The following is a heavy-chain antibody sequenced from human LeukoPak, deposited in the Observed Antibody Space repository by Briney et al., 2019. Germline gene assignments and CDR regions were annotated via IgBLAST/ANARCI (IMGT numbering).Heavy chain of an antibody. D-gene: IGHD3-10*01. Sequence: SVKVSCKASGYTFTSYGISWVRQAPGQGLEWMGRIIPILGIANYAQKFQGRVTITADKSTSTAYMELSSLRSEDTAVYYCARALTYYYGSGSYYFDYWGQGTLSPSPQ. CDR3: ARALTYYYGSGSYYFDY. V-gene: IGHV1-69*04. CDR1: GYTFTSYG. J-gene: IGHJ4*02. CDR2: IIPILGIA.